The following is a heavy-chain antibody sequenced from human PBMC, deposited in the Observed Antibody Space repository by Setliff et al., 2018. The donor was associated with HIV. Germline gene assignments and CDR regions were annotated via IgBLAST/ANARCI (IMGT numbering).Heavy chain of an antibody. D-gene: IGHD6-13*01. J-gene: IGHJ6*02. CDR3: ATISIAAANYYYYGMDV. CDR2: INPAGNPT. V-gene: IGHV1-46*01. CDR1: GYTFTGYY. Sequence: GASVKVSCKASGYTFTGYYMHWVRQAPGQGLEWMGIINPAGNPTSYAQKFQGRVTITADTSTDTAYMELSSLRSEDTAVYYCATISIAAANYYYYGMDVWGQGTTVTVSS.